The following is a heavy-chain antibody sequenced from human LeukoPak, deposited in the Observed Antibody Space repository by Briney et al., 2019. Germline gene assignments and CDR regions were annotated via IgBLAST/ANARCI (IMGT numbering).Heavy chain of an antibody. V-gene: IGHV4-59*08. CDR3: ARPQSMFSPSYAFNI. CDR1: GGSISNYY. D-gene: IGHD3-3*02. CDR2: IYYSGSA. J-gene: IGHJ3*02. Sequence: PSETLSLTCTASGGSISNYYWSWIRQPPGKGLEWIAYIYYSGSANYNPSLKSRVTISVDTSKNQFSLKLSSVTAADTAVYYCARPQSMFSPSYAFNIWGQGTMVTVSS.